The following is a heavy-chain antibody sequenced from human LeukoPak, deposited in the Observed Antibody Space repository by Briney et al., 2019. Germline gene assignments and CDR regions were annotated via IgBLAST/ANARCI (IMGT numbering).Heavy chain of an antibody. CDR1: GDSISSSSYS. CDR2: IYYSGST. D-gene: IGHD6-19*01. J-gene: IGHJ5*02. Sequence: SETLSLTCTVPGDSISSSSYSWGWIRQPPGKGLEWIGSIYYSGSTYYNPSLKSRVTISVDTSKNEFSLKLSSVTAADTAVYYCARRSGWYSAWGQGTLVTVSS. CDR3: ARRSGWYSA. V-gene: IGHV4-39*01.